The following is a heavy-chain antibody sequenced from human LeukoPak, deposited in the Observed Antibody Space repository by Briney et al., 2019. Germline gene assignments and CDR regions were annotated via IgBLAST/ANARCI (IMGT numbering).Heavy chain of an antibody. CDR2: IIPIFGTA. D-gene: IGHD3-22*01. V-gene: IGHV1-69*05. Sequence: SVKVSCKASGGTFSSYAISWVRQAPGQGLEWMGGIIPIFGTANYAQKFQGRVTITTDESTSTAYMELSSLRSEDTTVYYCATLLDYDSSGVRWFDLWGRGTLVTVSS. CDR1: GGTFSSYA. J-gene: IGHJ2*01. CDR3: ATLLDYDSSGVRWFDL.